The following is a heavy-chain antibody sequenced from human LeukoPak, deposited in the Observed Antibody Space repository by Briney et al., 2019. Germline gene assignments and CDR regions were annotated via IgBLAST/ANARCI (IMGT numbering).Heavy chain of an antibody. D-gene: IGHD1-7*01. CDR1: GFTVSSNY. V-gene: IGHV3-53*01. CDR3: ARMNYVSTGWGAPFDN. J-gene: IGHJ4*02. Sequence: GGSLRLSCAASGFTVSSNYTSWVRQAPGKGLEWVSVIYSGGSTYYADSVKGRFTISRDNAKNLLFLQMNSLRAEDTAVYYCARMNYVSTGWGAPFDNWGQGTLVTVSS. CDR2: IYSGGST.